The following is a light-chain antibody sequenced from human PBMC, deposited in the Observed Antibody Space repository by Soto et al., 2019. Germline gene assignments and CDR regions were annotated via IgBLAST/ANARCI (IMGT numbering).Light chain of an antibody. J-gene: IGLJ1*01. CDR3: ATWDHSLNGFYV. CDR2: RNN. CDR1: TSNIGSNY. V-gene: IGLV1-47*01. Sequence: QSVLTQPPSASGTPGQGVTISCSGSTSNIGSNYVCWYQQLPGTAPKLLIYRNNQRPSGVPDRFSGSKSGTSASLAISGLRSDDEADYFCATWDHSLNGFYVFGTGTKVTVL.